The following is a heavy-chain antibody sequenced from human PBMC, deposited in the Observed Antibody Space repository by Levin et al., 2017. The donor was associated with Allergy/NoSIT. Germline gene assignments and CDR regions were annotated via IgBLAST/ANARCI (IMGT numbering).Heavy chain of an antibody. Sequence: SETLSLTCTVSGGSISSSSYYWGWIRQPPGKGLEWIGSIYYSGSTYYNPSLKSRVTISVDTSKNQFSLKLSSVTAADTAVYYCARHEITNLPIPNWYFDLWGRGTLVTVSS. D-gene: IGHD2-8*01. J-gene: IGHJ2*01. V-gene: IGHV4-39*01. CDR1: GGSISSSSYY. CDR2: IYYSGST. CDR3: ARHEITNLPIPNWYFDL.